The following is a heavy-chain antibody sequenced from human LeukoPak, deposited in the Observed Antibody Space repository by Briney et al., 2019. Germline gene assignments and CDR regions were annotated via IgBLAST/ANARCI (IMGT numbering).Heavy chain of an antibody. V-gene: IGHV4-59*01. CDR1: GGSISSYY. Sequence: SETLSLTCTFSGGSISSYYWSWIRQPPGKGLEWIGYIYYSGSTNYNPSLKSRVTISVDTSKNQFSLKLSSVTAADTAVYYCARDGYSSSWQAFDYWGQGTLVTVSS. D-gene: IGHD6-13*01. CDR3: ARDGYSSSWQAFDY. CDR2: IYYSGST. J-gene: IGHJ4*02.